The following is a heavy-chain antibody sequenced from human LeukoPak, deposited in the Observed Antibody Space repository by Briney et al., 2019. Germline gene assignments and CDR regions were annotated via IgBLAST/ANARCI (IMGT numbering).Heavy chain of an antibody. CDR2: IYSGGST. CDR3: ARGDIVVVPAAISSGYYYYYGMDV. V-gene: IGHV3-53*01. D-gene: IGHD2-2*02. CDR1: GFSVSNNY. Sequence: GGSLRLSCAASGFSVSNNYMSWVRQPPGKGLEWVSVIYSGGSTYYADSVKGRFTISRDNSKNTLYLQVNSLRAEDTAVYYCARGDIVVVPAAISSGYYYYYGMDVWGQGTTVTVSS. J-gene: IGHJ6*02.